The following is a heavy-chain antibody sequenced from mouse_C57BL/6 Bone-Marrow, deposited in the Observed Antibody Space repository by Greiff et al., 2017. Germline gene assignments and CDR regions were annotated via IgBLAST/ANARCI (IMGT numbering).Heavy chain of an antibody. Sequence: QVQLKESGAELVKPGASVKLSCKASGYTFTSYWMHWVKQRPGQGLEWIGMIHPNSGSTNYNEKFKSKATLTVDKSSSTAYMQLSSLTSEDSAVYYCARRVWLRQDWYFDVWGTGTTVTVSS. J-gene: IGHJ1*03. V-gene: IGHV1-64*01. CDR2: IHPNSGST. CDR1: GYTFTSYW. D-gene: IGHD2-2*01. CDR3: ARRVWLRQDWYFDV.